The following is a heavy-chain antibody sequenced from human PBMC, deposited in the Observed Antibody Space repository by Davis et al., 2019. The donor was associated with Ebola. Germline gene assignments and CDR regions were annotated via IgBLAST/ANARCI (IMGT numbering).Heavy chain of an antibody. CDR3: ARTDRVCSGGTCYSGNDFDY. J-gene: IGHJ4*02. V-gene: IGHV4-59*01. CDR1: GGSISSYY. D-gene: IGHD2-15*01. CDR2: IYYSGST. Sequence: SETLSLTCTVSGGSISSYYWSWIRQPPGKGLEWIGYIYYSGSTNYNPSLKSRVTMSVDTSRSQFSLRLSSVTAADTAVYYCARTDRVCSGGTCYSGNDFDYWGQGTLVTVSS.